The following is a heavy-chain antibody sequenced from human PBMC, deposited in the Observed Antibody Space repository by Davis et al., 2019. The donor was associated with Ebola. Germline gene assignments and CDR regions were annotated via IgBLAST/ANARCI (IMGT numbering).Heavy chain of an antibody. CDR1: GGTFSSYA. CDR2: IIPIFGTA. D-gene: IGHD1-14*01. V-gene: IGHV1-69*06. CDR3: ARLPLGNSWFDP. Sequence: SVKVSCKASGGTFSSYAISWVRQAPGQGLEWMGGIIPIFGTANYAQKFQGRVTITADKSTSTAYMELSSLRSEDTAVYYCARLPLGNSWFDPWGQGTLVTVSS. J-gene: IGHJ5*02.